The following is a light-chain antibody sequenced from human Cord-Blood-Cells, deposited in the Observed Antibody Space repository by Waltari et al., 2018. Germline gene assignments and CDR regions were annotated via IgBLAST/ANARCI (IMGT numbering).Light chain of an antibody. CDR2: EVS. CDR3: CSYAGSSTV. V-gene: IGLV2-23*02. Sequence: QSALTQPASVSGSPGQSITISCTGTSSDVGSYNLVSCYQQHPGKAPKLMIYEVSKRPSGVSNRFSGSKSGNTASLTISGLQAEDEADYYCCSYAGSSTVFGTGTKVTVL. CDR1: SSDVGSYNL. J-gene: IGLJ1*01.